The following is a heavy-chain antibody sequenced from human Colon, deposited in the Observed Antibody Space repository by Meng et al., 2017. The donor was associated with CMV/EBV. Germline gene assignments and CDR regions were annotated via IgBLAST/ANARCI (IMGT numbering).Heavy chain of an antibody. CDR3: AKSLFAVVQFAFFDY. CDR2: IWYDGSNK. Sequence: GESLKISCAASGFTFSSYGMHWVRQAPGKGLEWVAVIWYDGSNKYYADSVKGRFTISRDTAKNTLSLQMNSLPIEDTAIYYCAKSLFAVVQFAFFDYWGQGTLVTVSS. J-gene: IGHJ4*02. D-gene: IGHD2-21*01. CDR1: GFTFSSYG. V-gene: IGHV3-33*06.